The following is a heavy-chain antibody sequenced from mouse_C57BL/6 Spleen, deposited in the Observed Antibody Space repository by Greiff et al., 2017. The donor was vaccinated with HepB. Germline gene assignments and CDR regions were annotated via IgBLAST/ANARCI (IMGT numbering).Heavy chain of an antibody. Sequence: EVKLVESGGGLVKPGGSLKLSCAASGFTFSSYAMSWVRQTPEKRLEWVATISDGGSYTYYPDNVKGRFTISRDNAKNNLYLQMSHLKSEDTAMYYCAREFYYYGSSYAMDYWGQGTSVTVSS. D-gene: IGHD1-1*01. V-gene: IGHV5-4*01. CDR2: ISDGGSYT. CDR3: AREFYYYGSSYAMDY. CDR1: GFTFSSYA. J-gene: IGHJ4*01.